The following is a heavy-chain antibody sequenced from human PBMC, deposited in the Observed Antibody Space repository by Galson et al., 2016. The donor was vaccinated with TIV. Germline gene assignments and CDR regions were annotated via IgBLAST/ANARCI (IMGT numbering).Heavy chain of an antibody. J-gene: IGHJ3*01. CDR3: ARAAGRNGATCHATCESFDF. D-gene: IGHD3-10*01. CDR1: GDSVSSNSAA. CDR2: TYCRSRCYY. V-gene: IGHV6-1*01. Sequence: CAISGDSVSSNSAAWNWIRQSPSRGLEWLGRTYCRSRCYYDYAVSVKSRITIESDTCKNQFSLQLNSVTSEDTAVYYCARAAGRNGATCHATCESFDFWGQGTKVTVPS.